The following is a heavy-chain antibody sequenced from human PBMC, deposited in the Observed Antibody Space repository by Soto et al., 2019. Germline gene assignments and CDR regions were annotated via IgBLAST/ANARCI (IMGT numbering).Heavy chain of an antibody. Sequence: EVQLLESGGGLEQPGGSLRLSCAASGFTFRSYALSWVRQAPGRGLEWVSSISPSGDTYYADSVKGRFTLSRDNSKNTVYLQMNSLKVEDTALYLCARSGSYSWLPYWGQGTLVTVSS. CDR2: ISPSGDT. D-gene: IGHD1-26*01. V-gene: IGHV3-23*01. J-gene: IGHJ4*02. CDR3: ARSGSYSWLPY. CDR1: GFTFRSYA.